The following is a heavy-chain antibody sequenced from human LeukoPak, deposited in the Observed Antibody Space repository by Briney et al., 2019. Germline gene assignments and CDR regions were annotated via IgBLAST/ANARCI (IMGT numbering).Heavy chain of an antibody. Sequence: GGSLRLSCAASGFTFSDHYMDWVRQAPGKGLEWVGRTRNKANSYTTEYAASVKGRFTISGDDSKNSLYLQMNSLKTEDTAVYYCASLSGYDFRYGMDVWGQGTTVTVSS. CDR3: ASLSGYDFRYGMDV. CDR2: TRNKANSYTT. CDR1: GFTFSDHY. J-gene: IGHJ6*02. D-gene: IGHD5-12*01. V-gene: IGHV3-72*01.